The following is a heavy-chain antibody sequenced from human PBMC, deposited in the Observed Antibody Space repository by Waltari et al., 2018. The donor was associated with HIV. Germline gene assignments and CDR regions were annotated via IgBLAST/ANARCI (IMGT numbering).Heavy chain of an antibody. V-gene: IGHV4-38-2*02. D-gene: IGHD3-16*01. CDR3: AREDGHYVQIPGI. Sequence: QVQLQESGPGLVKPSETLSLTCRVSGYSISRGYYWGWIRQPPGKGLEWIGNMYHTGSTYYNPSLQSRVTLSVDTSKNQLSLKLNSVTAADTAVYYCAREDGHYVQIPGIWGQGTLVTVSS. CDR2: MYHTGST. J-gene: IGHJ4*02. CDR1: GYSISRGYY.